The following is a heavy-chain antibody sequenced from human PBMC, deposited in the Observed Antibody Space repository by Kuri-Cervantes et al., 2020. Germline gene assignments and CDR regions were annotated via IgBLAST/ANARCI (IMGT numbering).Heavy chain of an antibody. V-gene: IGHV3-72*01. CDR3: VRTANGNYPDY. Sequence: GESLKISCAASGFTSSDHYMDWVRQAPGKGLEWVGRIRKKVNSYTTEYAASVRGRFTISRDDSKNSLYLQMDSLRTEDTAVYYCVRTANGNYPDYWGQGTLVTVSS. CDR2: IRKKVNSYTT. J-gene: IGHJ4*02. CDR1: GFTSSDHY. D-gene: IGHD2-8*01.